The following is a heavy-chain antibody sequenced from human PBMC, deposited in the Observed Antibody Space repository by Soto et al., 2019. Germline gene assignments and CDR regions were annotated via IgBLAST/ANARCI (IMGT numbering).Heavy chain of an antibody. V-gene: IGHV3-23*01. D-gene: IGHD3-3*02. CDR2: ISGTAHAS. CDR1: GFDFSNYG. Sequence: EVQLLESGGGLVQPGGSLRISCAASGFDFSNYGMSWVRQAPGKGLEWVSAISGTAHASYYAASVKGRFTISRDNSKNTLYLHMNSLRVEDTAVYFCVKDAPQPFSDWGQVTLVTVSS. CDR3: VKDAPQPFSD. J-gene: IGHJ4*02.